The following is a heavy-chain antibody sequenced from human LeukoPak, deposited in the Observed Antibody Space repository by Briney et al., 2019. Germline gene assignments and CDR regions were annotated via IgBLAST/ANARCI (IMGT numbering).Heavy chain of an antibody. Sequence: GGSLRLSCAASGFTFSSYGMHWVRQAPGKGLEWVAVISYDGSNKYYADSVKGRFTISRDNSKNTLYLQMNSLRAEDTAVYYCARDCEDIVVVFGMDVWGQGTTVTVSS. D-gene: IGHD2-2*01. V-gene: IGHV3-30*03. CDR1: GFTFSSYG. CDR2: ISYDGSNK. J-gene: IGHJ6*02. CDR3: ARDCEDIVVVFGMDV.